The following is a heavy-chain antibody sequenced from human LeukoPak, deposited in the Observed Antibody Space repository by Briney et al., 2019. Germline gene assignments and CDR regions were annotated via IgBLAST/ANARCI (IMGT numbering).Heavy chain of an antibody. Sequence: SETLSLTCTVSGGSISSGGYLWSWIRQNPGKGLEWNGYIYHGGNTYYNPSLKSRVTISVDTSKNQFSLKLSSVTAADTAVYYCARVRYYGSGEEIDPWGQGTLVTVSS. CDR3: ARVRYYGSGEEIDP. CDR1: GGSISSGGYL. D-gene: IGHD3-10*01. V-gene: IGHV4-31*03. J-gene: IGHJ5*02. CDR2: IYHGGNT.